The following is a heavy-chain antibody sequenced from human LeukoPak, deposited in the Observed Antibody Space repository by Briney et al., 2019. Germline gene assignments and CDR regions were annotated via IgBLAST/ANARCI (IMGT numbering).Heavy chain of an antibody. J-gene: IGHJ6*04. CDR1: GFTFGDYS. D-gene: IGHD2-2*02. CDR2: IKQDGSEK. V-gene: IGHV3-7*01. CDR3: ARDRYTSV. Sequence: PGGSLRLSCTASGFTFGDYSMSWVRQAPGKGLQWVANIKQDGSEKYYVDSVKGRFTISRDNAKNSLYLQMNSLRAEDTAVYYCARDRYTSVWGKGTTVTVSS.